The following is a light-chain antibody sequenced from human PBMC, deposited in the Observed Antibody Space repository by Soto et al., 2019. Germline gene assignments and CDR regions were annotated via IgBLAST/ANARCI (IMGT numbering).Light chain of an antibody. CDR2: AAS. CDR3: QHSYSTLLT. Sequence: DIQMTQSPSSLSASVGDRVTITCRASQSISSYLNWYQQKPGKAPKLLIYAASSLQSGVPSRFSGRGSGTDVALTISSLQPEDFATYDCQHSYSTLLTVGGGTKVEIK. V-gene: IGKV1-39*01. J-gene: IGKJ4*01. CDR1: QSISSY.